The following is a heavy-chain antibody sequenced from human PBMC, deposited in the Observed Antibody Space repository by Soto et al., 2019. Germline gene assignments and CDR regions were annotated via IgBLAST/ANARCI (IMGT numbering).Heavy chain of an antibody. D-gene: IGHD2-2*02. J-gene: IGHJ5*02. CDR2: ISTYNGNT. Sequence: SVKVSCKASGYTFTIYGITCVGQAPGQGLEWMGWISTYNGNTNYAQNLQGRVTMTTDTSTNTAYMELRSLRSDDTAVYYCARTYGNSWYSPWGQGTLVTVSS. CDR3: ARTYGNSWYSP. V-gene: IGHV1-18*01. CDR1: GYTFTIYG.